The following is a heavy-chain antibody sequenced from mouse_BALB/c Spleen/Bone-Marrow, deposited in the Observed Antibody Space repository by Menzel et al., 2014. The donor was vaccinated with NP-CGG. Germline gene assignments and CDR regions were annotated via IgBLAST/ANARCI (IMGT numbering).Heavy chain of an antibody. CDR3: AREPSTMITTGFAY. J-gene: IGHJ3*01. Sequence: QVQLKDSGPGLVAPSQSLSITCTVSGFSLTSYGVHWVRQPPGKGLEWLGVIWAGGSTNYNSALMSRLSISKDNSKSQVFLKMNSLQTDDTAMYYCAREPSTMITTGFAYWGQGTLVTVSA. V-gene: IGHV2-9*02. CDR2: IWAGGST. D-gene: IGHD2-4*01. CDR1: GFSLTSYG.